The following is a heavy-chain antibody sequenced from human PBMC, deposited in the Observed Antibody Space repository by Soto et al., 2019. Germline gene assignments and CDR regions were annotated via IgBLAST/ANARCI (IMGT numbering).Heavy chain of an antibody. J-gene: IGHJ4*02. D-gene: IGHD6-6*01. CDR1: GFTFSNYA. CDR3: AKIEAARPPQHFDS. V-gene: IGHV3-23*01. Sequence: GGSLRLSCAASGFTFSNYAMSWVRQAPGKGLEWVSTISVSGGSTYYADSVKGRFTISRDNSKTMLYLQMNSLRAEDTAVYYCAKIEAARPPQHFDSWGQGTLVTASS. CDR2: ISVSGGST.